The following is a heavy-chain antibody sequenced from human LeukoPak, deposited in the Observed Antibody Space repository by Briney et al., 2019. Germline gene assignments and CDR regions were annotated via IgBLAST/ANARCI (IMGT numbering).Heavy chain of an antibody. D-gene: IGHD6-13*01. CDR3: ARAGRESSSWYWGDYYYGMDV. CDR2: ISYDGSNK. V-gene: IGHV3-30-3*01. CDR1: GFTFSSYA. J-gene: IGHJ6*04. Sequence: PGGSLRLSCAASGFTFSSYAMHWVRQAPGKGLEWVAVISYDGSNKYYADSVKGRFTISRDNSKNTLYPQMNSLRAEDTAVYYCARAGRESSSWYWGDYYYGMDVWGKGTTVTVSS.